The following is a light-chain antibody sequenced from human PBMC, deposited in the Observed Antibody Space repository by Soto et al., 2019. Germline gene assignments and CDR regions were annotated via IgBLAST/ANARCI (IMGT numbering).Light chain of an antibody. V-gene: IGKV1-5*01. Sequence: DIQMTQSPSTLSGSVGDRVTITCRASQTISSWLAWYQQKPGKAPKLLIYDASSLESGVPSRFSGSRSGTEFTLTISSLQPEDFATYYCQQYNGYGRFGQGTKVDIK. J-gene: IGKJ1*01. CDR3: QQYNGYGR. CDR2: DAS. CDR1: QTISSW.